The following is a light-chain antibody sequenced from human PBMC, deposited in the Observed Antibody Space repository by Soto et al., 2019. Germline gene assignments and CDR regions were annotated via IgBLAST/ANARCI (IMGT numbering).Light chain of an antibody. J-gene: IGKJ1*01. Sequence: DVQIPQSPSTLSASVGDRVTITCRASQSINTWLAWYQQKSGKAPKLLIYDASSLQSGVPSRFSGSGSGTEFTLTISSLQTDDFATYYCQQYNSYSRTFGQGTKVDI. CDR2: DAS. CDR1: QSINTW. CDR3: QQYNSYSRT. V-gene: IGKV1-5*01.